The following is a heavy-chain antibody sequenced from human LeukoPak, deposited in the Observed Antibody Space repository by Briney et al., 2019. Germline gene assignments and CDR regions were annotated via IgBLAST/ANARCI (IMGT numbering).Heavy chain of an antibody. CDR2: THGNGGNT. Sequence: GGPLRLSCSASGFTLQNYAMYWVRQAPGKELEQVSLTHGNGGNTDYADSVKGRFTISRDYSKNTLYLQLTSLSVEDTAVYYCVRDYYGMDVWGQGTTVTVSS. D-gene: IGHD3-10*01. CDR3: VRDYYGMDV. CDR1: GFTLQNYA. J-gene: IGHJ6*02. V-gene: IGHV3-64D*06.